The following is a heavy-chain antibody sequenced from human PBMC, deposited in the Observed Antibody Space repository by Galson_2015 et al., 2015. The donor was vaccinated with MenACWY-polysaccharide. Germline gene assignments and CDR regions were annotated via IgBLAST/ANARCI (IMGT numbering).Heavy chain of an antibody. CDR2: IKQSGTEK. J-gene: IGHJ3*01. Sequence: SLRLSCAASGFPFSGSWMTWIRQAPGKGLEWVAAIKQSGTEKYYVDSVEGRFTVSRDNAENSLYLQMNSLRAEDTAVYYCARARSWSDYFGFDFWGQGTMVTVSS. V-gene: IGHV3-7*01. D-gene: IGHD3-3*01. CDR1: GFPFSGSW. CDR3: ARARSWSDYFGFDF.